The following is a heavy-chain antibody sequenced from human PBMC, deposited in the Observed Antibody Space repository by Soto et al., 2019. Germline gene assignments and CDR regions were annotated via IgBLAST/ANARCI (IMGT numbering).Heavy chain of an antibody. Sequence: EVQLLESGGGLVQPGGSLRLSCAASGFIFRSYAMNWVRQAPGKGLERVSGISGSGDSTYYADAVKGRFTISRDNSKNTLFLQMNSLRDDDGAEYYCAKAGVGGFRGWDTFNWFDSWGQGILVTVSS. CDR1: GFIFRSYA. J-gene: IGHJ5*01. CDR3: AKAGVGGFRGWDTFNWFDS. D-gene: IGHD5-18*01. CDR2: ISGSGDST. V-gene: IGHV3-23*01.